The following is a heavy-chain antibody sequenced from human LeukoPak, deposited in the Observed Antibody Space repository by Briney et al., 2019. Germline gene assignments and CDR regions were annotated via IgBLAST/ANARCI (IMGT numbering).Heavy chain of an antibody. Sequence: GASVKVSCKASGGTFSSYAISWVRQAPGQGLEWMGGIIPIFGTVNYAQKFQGRVTITADESTSTAYMELSSLRSEDTAVYYCARGPYDSSGYYFDPWGQGTLVTVSS. CDR1: GGTFSSYA. D-gene: IGHD3-22*01. CDR3: ARGPYDSSGYYFDP. J-gene: IGHJ5*02. CDR2: IIPIFGTV. V-gene: IGHV1-69*13.